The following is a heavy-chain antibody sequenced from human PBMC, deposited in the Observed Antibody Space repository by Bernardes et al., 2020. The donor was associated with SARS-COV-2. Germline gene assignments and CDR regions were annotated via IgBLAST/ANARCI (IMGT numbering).Heavy chain of an antibody. D-gene: IGHD5-12*01. CDR1: GGSISSGSYY. Sequence: SETLSLTCTVSGGSISSGSYYWSWIRQPAGKGLEWIGSIYYSGSTYYNPSLKSRVTISVDTSKNQFSLKLSSVTAADTAVYYCASAEWLRGGFDYWGQGTLVTVSS. CDR2: IYYSGST. CDR3: ASAEWLRGGFDY. J-gene: IGHJ4*02. V-gene: IGHV4-39*01.